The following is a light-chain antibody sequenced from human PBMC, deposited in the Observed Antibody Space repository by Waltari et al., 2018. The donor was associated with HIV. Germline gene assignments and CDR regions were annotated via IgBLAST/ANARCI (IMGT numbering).Light chain of an antibody. CDR2: DAS. CDR3: QQYENLPYS. Sequence: MTQSPSSLSASVGDRVTITCQASHYIDNYLSWYQQKPGKAPKLLIYDASNLETGVSSRFSGSGYGTEFSFTISSLQPEDIATYYCQQYENLPYSFGQGTNLEI. V-gene: IGKV1-33*01. J-gene: IGKJ2*03. CDR1: HYIDNY.